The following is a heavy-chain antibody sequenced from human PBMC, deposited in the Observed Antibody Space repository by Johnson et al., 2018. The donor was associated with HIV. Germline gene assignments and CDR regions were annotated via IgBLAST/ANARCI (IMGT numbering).Heavy chain of an antibody. CDR1: GFTFDNYD. D-gene: IGHD4-23*01. CDR3: ARGTWLTVVTSPDAFDF. J-gene: IGHJ3*01. Sequence: VQLVESGGSVVRPGGSLRLSCAVSGFTFDNYDMSWVRQAPGKGLEWVANIKEDGNEKYFVDSVKGRFTISRDNSKNTLYLQMNSLRAEDTAVYYCARGTWLTVVTSPDAFDFWGQGTMVTVSS. V-gene: IGHV3-7*01. CDR2: IKEDGNEK.